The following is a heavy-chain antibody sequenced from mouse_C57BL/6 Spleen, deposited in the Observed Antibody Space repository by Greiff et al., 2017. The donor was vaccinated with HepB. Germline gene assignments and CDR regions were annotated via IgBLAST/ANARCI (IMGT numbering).Heavy chain of an antibody. J-gene: IGHJ4*01. CDR2: IDPSDSYT. CDR1: GYTFTSYW. D-gene: IGHD2-3*01. CDR3: ARAGAYDGYYLGN. V-gene: IGHV1-50*01. Sequence: QVQLQQPGAELVKPGASVKLSCKASGYTFTSYWMQWVKQRPGQGLEWIGEIDPSDSYTNYNQKFKGKATLTVDTSSSTAYMQLSSLTSEDFAVYYCARAGAYDGYYLGNWGQGTSVTVSS.